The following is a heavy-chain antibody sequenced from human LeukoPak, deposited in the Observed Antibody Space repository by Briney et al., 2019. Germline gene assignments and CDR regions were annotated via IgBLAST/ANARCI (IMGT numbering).Heavy chain of an antibody. D-gene: IGHD1-26*01. J-gene: IGHJ4*02. Sequence: GGSLRLSCAASGFPFSNYGMSWVRQAPGKGLEWVSAISGSGDTTYFADSVKGRFTISRDNSKNTLYLQMNSLRAEDTAVYYCAKDRVGATVYFDFWGQGTLLTVSS. CDR3: AKDRVGATVYFDF. CDR2: ISGSGDTT. V-gene: IGHV3-23*01. CDR1: GFPFSNYG.